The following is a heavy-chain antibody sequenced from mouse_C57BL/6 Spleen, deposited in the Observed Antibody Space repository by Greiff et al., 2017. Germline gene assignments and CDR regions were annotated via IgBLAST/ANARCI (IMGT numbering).Heavy chain of an antibody. CDR2: IDPSDSYT. V-gene: IGHV1-59*01. J-gene: IGHJ2*01. CDR1: GYTFTSSW. D-gene: IGHD1-1*01. Sequence: VQLQQPGAELVRPGTSVKLSCKASGYTFTSSWMHWVKQRPGQGLEWIGVIDPSDSYTNYNPKFKGKATVTVDTSSSTAYMQLSSLTSEDSAVYYCASLYYYGSSQYYFDYWGQGTTLTVSS. CDR3: ASLYYYGSSQYYFDY.